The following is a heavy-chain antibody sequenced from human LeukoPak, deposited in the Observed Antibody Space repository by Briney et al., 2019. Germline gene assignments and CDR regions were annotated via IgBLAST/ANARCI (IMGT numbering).Heavy chain of an antibody. J-gene: IGHJ4*02. V-gene: IGHV3-23*01. CDR1: GFTFNSYA. Sequence: GGSLRLSCAASGFTFNSYAMSWVRQAPGKGLEWVSTISGGDNNTYYADSVKGRSTISRDNSKNTMYLQMNSLRAEDTAVYYCAKQGFGCWGQGTLVTVSS. CDR2: ISGGDNNT. CDR3: AKQGFGC.